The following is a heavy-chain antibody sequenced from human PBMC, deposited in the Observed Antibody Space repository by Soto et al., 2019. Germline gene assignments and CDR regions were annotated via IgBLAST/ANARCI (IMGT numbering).Heavy chain of an antibody. CDR3: ARTAAAGKYYYGVDV. Sequence: GESLKISCKGSGYSFTSYWIGWVRQMPGKGLEWMGIIYPGDSDTRYSPSFQGQVTISADKSNSTAYLQWSSLKASDTAMYYCARTAAAGKYYYGVDVWGQGTTVTVSS. J-gene: IGHJ6*02. V-gene: IGHV5-51*01. CDR1: GYSFTSYW. CDR2: IYPGDSDT. D-gene: IGHD6-13*01.